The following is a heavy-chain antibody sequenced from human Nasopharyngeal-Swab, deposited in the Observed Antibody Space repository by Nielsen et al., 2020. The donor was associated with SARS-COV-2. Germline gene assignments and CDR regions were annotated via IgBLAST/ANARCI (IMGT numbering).Heavy chain of an antibody. J-gene: IGHJ6*02. V-gene: IGHV3-48*04. CDR1: GFTFSSYS. Sequence: GESLKSSCAASGFTFSSYSMNWVRQAPGTGLEWVSYISSSSSTIYYADSVKGRFTISRDNAKNSLYLQMNSLRAEDTAVYYCALVPAAKDYYYGMDVWGQGTTGTVSS. D-gene: IGHD2-2*01. CDR3: ALVPAAKDYYYGMDV. CDR2: ISSSSSTI.